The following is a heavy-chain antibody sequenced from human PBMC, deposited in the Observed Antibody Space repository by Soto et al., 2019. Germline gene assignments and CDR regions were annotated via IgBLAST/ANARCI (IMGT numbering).Heavy chain of an antibody. J-gene: IGHJ4*02. CDR2: INLGDSDT. CDR3: ARRDISSWLFDY. V-gene: IGHV5-51*01. CDR1: GYSFTNYW. Sequence: GESLKISCKGSGYSFTNYWIGWVRQMPGKGLEWMGIINLGDSDTRYSPSSQGQVTISADKSISTAYLQWSSLRASDTAMYYCARRDISSWLFDYWGQGTLVTVSS. D-gene: IGHD6-13*01.